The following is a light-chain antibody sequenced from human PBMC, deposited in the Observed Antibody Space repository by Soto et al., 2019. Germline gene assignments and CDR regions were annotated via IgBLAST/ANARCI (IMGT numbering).Light chain of an antibody. J-gene: IGLJ1*01. CDR1: SSDVGGYNC. Sequence: QSALTQPRSVSGSPGQSVIISCAGTSSDVGGYNCVSWYQQHPGKAPQLMIYDVTQRPSGVPDRFSGSKSGNTASLTISGLQAEDEADYYCCAHSASYTHVFGTGTKGTVL. V-gene: IGLV2-11*01. CDR2: DVT. CDR3: CAHSASYTHV.